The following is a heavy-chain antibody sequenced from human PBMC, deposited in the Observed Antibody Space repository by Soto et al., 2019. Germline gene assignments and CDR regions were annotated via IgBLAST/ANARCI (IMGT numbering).Heavy chain of an antibody. D-gene: IGHD3-16*01. CDR1: GFTFSSFA. CDR2: ISGSGGST. CDR3: AKPAIIHSWGNGPDY. V-gene: IGHV3-23*01. Sequence: EVQLLESGGGLVQPGGSLRLSCAASGFTFSSFAMNWVRQAPGKGLEWVSAISGSGGSTYYADSVKGRFNISRDNYKNTLYLQMSGLKVEDTAVYYCAKPAIIHSWGNGPDYWGQGTLVTVSS. J-gene: IGHJ4*02.